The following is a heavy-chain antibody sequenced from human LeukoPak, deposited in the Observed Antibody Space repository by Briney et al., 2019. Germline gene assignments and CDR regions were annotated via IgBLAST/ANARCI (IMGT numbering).Heavy chain of an antibody. Sequence: GGSLRLSCAASGFTFSSYWMSWVRQAPGKGLEWVANIKQDGSEKYYVDSVKGRFTISRDNAKNSLYLQMNSLRAEDTAVYYCARVAEVLRFLGWFWFDPWGQGTLVTVSS. V-gene: IGHV3-7*01. D-gene: IGHD3-3*01. CDR3: ARVAEVLRFLGWFWFDP. J-gene: IGHJ5*02. CDR1: GFTFSSYW. CDR2: IKQDGSEK.